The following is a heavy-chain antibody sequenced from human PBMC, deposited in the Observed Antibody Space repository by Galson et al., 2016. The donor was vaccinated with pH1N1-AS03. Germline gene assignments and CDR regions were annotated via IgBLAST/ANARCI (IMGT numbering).Heavy chain of an antibody. CDR3: ARDPTYATSGYYYPHFDS. Sequence: LRLSCAVSGFTFSNYEMNWVRQAPGKGLEWVSYISNSGTTVHYADSVKGRFTISRDNAKNSLYLQLSSLRAEDTAVYYCARDPTYATSGYYYPHFDSWGQGTLVTVSS. CDR2: ISNSGTTV. V-gene: IGHV3-48*03. J-gene: IGHJ5*01. CDR1: GFTFSNYE. D-gene: IGHD3-22*01.